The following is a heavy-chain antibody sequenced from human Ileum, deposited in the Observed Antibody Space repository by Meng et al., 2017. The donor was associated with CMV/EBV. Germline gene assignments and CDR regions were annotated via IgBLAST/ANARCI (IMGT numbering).Heavy chain of an antibody. CDR3: ARDGLSGRYFDY. V-gene: IGHV7-4-1*02. CDR1: GYTFTSNN. CDR2: IDTNTGHP. Sequence: CKTSGYTFTSNNIMWVRQAPGQGPEWMGWIDTNTGHPTYAQDFTGRFVFSLDTSVNTAYLQISSLKAEDTAVYYCARDGLSGRYFDYWGQGTLVTVSS. D-gene: IGHD1-26*01. J-gene: IGHJ4*02.